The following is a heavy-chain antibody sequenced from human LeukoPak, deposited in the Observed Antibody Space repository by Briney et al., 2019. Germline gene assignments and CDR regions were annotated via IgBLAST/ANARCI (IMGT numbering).Heavy chain of an antibody. D-gene: IGHD3-3*01. V-gene: IGHV3-15*01. CDR3: TRDDFWSATPVDV. CDR1: GFTLSNAW. Sequence: SGGSLRLSCAASGFTLSNAWMSWVRQAPGKGLEWVGRINTKVDGGTTEYAAPVKGRFLISRDDSKNTLYLQMNSLKAEDSAVYYCTRDDFWSATPVDVWGKGPTVAVIS. J-gene: IGHJ6*04. CDR2: INTKVDGGTT.